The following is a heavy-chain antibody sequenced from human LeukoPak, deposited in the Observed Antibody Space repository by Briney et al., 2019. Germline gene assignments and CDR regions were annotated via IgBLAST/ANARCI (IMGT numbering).Heavy chain of an antibody. CDR1: GFTFSSYS. CDR3: ARSPEDNWNYDEGYYYYMDV. J-gene: IGHJ6*03. Sequence: KPGGSLRLSCAASGFTFSSYSMNWVRQAPGKGLEWVSSISSSSSYIYYADSVKGRFTISRDNAKNSLYLQMNSLRAEDTAVYYCARSPEDNWNYDEGYYYYMDVWGKGTTVTVSS. CDR2: ISSSSSYI. V-gene: IGHV3-21*01. D-gene: IGHD1-7*01.